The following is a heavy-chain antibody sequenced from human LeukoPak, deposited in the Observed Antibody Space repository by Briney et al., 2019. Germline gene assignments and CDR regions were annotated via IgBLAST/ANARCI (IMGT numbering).Heavy chain of an antibody. V-gene: IGHV2-5*01. Sequence: YGPTLVNPTQTLTLTCTFSGFSLSTSGVGVGWIRQPRGKALGWLALIYWNDDERYSPSLKSRLTITKDTSKNQVVLTMTNMDPVDTATYYCAHREGYYYDSSGYYGYAFDIWGQGTMVTVSS. CDR3: AHREGYYYDSSGYYGYAFDI. CDR1: GFSLSTSGVG. D-gene: IGHD3-22*01. J-gene: IGHJ3*02. CDR2: IYWNDDE.